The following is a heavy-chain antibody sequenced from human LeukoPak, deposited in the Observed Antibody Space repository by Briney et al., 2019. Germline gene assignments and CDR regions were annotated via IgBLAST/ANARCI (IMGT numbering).Heavy chain of an antibody. D-gene: IGHD6-13*01. CDR3: ARALGSWHYMDV. CDR1: GYTFTDYG. V-gene: IGHV1-18*01. CDR2: ISGYDGNT. J-gene: IGHJ6*03. Sequence: ASVKVSCKASGYTFTDYGISWVRQAPGQGLEWMGWISGYDGNTDYVQKLQGRVTVTTDTSTSTAYMELRSLQSDDTAVYYCARALGSWHYMDVWGKGTTVTVSS.